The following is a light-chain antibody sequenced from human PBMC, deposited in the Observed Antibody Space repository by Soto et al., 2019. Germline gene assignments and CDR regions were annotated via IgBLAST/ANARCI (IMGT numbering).Light chain of an antibody. J-gene: IGKJ2*01. CDR1: QRISSW. Sequence: DIQMTQSPSTLSASVGDRVTITCRASQRISSWLAWYQQKPGKAPKLLIYDASSLESGVPSRFSGSGSGTEFTLTISSLQPDDFATYYCQQYNSYSQYTFGQGTELEI. V-gene: IGKV1-5*01. CDR3: QQYNSYSQYT. CDR2: DAS.